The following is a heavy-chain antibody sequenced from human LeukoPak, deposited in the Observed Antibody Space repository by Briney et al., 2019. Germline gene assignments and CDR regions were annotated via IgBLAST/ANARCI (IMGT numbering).Heavy chain of an antibody. CDR3: ARTGGGFWSLTDLYFDY. Sequence: WASVKVSCKASGYTFTSYGISWVRQAPGQGLEWMGWISAYNGNTNYAQKLQGRVTMTTDTSTSTAYMELRSLRSDDTAVYYCARTGGGFWSLTDLYFDYWGQGTLVTVSS. CDR2: ISAYNGNT. J-gene: IGHJ4*02. CDR1: GYTFTSYG. D-gene: IGHD3-3*01. V-gene: IGHV1-18*01.